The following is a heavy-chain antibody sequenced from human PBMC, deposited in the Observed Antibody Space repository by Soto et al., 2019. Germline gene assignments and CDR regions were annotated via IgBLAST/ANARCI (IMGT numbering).Heavy chain of an antibody. CDR2: IYPSDSDT. Sequence: GESLKISCKGSGYNFAGYWIAWVRQMPGKGLELMGVIYPSDSDTRYRPSFQGQVTISADKSISSAYLQWSSLRASDTAMYYCARGGVSTRTFDYWGQGTPVTVSS. CDR1: GYNFAGYW. D-gene: IGHD3-3*01. CDR3: ARGGVSTRTFDY. V-gene: IGHV5-51*01. J-gene: IGHJ4*02.